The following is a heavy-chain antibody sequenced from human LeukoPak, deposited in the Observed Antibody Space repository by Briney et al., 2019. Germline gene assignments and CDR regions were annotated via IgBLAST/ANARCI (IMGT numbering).Heavy chain of an antibody. CDR1: GFTVSSNY. Sequence: GGSLRLSCAASGFTVSSNYMSWVRQAPGKGLEWVSVIYSGGSTYYADSVKGRFTISRDNSKNTLYLQMNSLRAEDTAVYYCAREPGSYRGAGFVYWGQGTLVTVSS. V-gene: IGHV3-53*01. D-gene: IGHD1-26*01. J-gene: IGHJ4*02. CDR2: IYSGGST. CDR3: AREPGSYRGAGFVY.